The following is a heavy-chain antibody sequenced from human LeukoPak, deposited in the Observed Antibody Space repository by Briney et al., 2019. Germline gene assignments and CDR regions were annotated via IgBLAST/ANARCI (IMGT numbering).Heavy chain of an antibody. CDR3: ARLQYYYGLGTQYPDY. D-gene: IGHD3-10*01. J-gene: IGHJ4*02. CDR1: GYSFTNYW. Sequence: GESLRISCQISGYSFTNYWINWVRQMPGKGLEWMGRIDPIDFHINYNPSFQGHVTISADKSISTAYLQWSSLKASDTAIYFCARLQYYYGLGTQYPDYWGQGTLVTVSS. V-gene: IGHV5-10-1*01. CDR2: IDPIDFHI.